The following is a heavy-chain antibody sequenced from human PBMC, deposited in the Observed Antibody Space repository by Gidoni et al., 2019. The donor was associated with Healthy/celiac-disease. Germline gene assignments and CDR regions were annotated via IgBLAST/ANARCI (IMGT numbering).Heavy chain of an antibody. CDR1: GYTFTSYG. J-gene: IGHJ4*02. D-gene: IGHD2-2*02. CDR3: ARLGYCSSTSCYRGYYFDY. Sequence: QVQLVQSGAEVKKPGASVKVSCKASGYTFTSYGISWVRQAPGQGLEWMGWISAYNGNTNYAQKLQGRVTMTTDTSTSTAYMELRSLRSDDTAVYYCARLGYCSSTSCYRGYYFDYWGQGTLVTVSS. V-gene: IGHV1-18*04. CDR2: ISAYNGNT.